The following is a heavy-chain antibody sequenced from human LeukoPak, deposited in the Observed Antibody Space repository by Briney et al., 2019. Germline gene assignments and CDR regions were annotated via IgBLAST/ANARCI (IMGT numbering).Heavy chain of an antibody. V-gene: IGHV1-2*02. CDR2: INPNSGDT. Sequence: ASVKVSCKASGYTFTGYYMHWVRQAPGQGLEWMGWINPNSGDTNYAQNFQGRVTMTRDTSITTAYMELSRLKSDDTAVYYCARSGLGIVWLGESPSYAFDIWGQGTMVTVSS. CDR3: ARSGLGIVWLGESPSYAFDI. D-gene: IGHD3-10*01. CDR1: GYTFTGYY. J-gene: IGHJ3*02.